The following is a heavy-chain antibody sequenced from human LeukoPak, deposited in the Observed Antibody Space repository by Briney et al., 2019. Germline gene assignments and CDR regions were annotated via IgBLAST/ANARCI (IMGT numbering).Heavy chain of an antibody. CDR1: GFNFNDAW. CDR3: TAGLGKTGDDS. CDR2: VRTTAEGETT. V-gene: IGHV3-15*01. Sequence: GGSLRLSCEGSGFNFNDAWMSWIRQAPGKGLEWVGRVRTTAEGETTDYAAPVRGRFIISRDDSKSMVYLQMNRLETEDTAIYYCTAGLGKTGDDSWGQGTLVTVSA. J-gene: IGHJ4*02. D-gene: IGHD4-11*01.